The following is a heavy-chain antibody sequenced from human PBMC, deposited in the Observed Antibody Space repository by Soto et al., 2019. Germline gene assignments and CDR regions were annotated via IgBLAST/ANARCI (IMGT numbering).Heavy chain of an antibody. J-gene: IGHJ3*02. CDR1: SYTFTSYG. Sequence: QVQLVQSGAEVKKPGASVKVSCKASSYTFTSYGISWVRQAPGQGLEWMGWISAYNGNTNYAQKLQGRVNMNTDTSTSTAYMELRSLRSDDTAVYYCARDYDYMWGRGAFDIWGQVTMVTVSS. D-gene: IGHD3-16*01. V-gene: IGHV1-18*01. CDR3: ARDYDYMWGRGAFDI. CDR2: ISAYNGNT.